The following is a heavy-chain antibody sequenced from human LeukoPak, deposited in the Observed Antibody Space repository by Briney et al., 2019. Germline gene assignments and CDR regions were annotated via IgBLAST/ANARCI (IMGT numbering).Heavy chain of an antibody. CDR3: GRQGYSYAHFDP. D-gene: IGHD5-18*01. J-gene: IGHJ5*02. V-gene: IGHV4-39*01. CDR1: GGSISSSSYY. CDR2: IYYSGST. Sequence: SETLSLTCTVSGGSISSSSYYWGWLRQPPGKGLEWIGSIYYSGSTYYNPSLKSRVTISVDTTKNQFSLKLSPVTAADTAVYYCGRQGYSYAHFDPWGQGNLVTVSS.